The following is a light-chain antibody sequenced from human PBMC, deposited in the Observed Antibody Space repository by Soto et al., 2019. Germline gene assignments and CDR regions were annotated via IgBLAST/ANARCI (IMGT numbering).Light chain of an antibody. CDR3: QQSYSTPPT. CDR1: QSISSY. J-gene: IGKJ5*01. CDR2: AAS. V-gene: IGKV1-39*01. Sequence: DIMIKKSPSSLSASVGDRVTITCRASQSISSYLNWYQQKPGKAPKLLIYAASSLQSGVPSRFSGSGSGTDFTLTISSLQPEDFATYYCQQSYSTPPTFGQGTRLEIK.